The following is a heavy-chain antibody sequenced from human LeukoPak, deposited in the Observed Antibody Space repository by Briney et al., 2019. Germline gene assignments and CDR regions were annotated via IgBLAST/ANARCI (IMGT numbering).Heavy chain of an antibody. J-gene: IGHJ6*02. CDR1: GGSLSGYH. CDR3: ARGEYYYGSGSYYNGYGMDV. Sequence: PSETLSLTCTVSGGSLSGYHWTWIRQPPGKGLEWIGYIYYSGSTNYNPSLESRVTISVDTSKNQFSLKLSSVTAADTAVYYCARGEYYYGSGSYYNGYGMDVWGQGTTVTVSS. V-gene: IGHV4-59*01. CDR2: IYYSGST. D-gene: IGHD3-10*01.